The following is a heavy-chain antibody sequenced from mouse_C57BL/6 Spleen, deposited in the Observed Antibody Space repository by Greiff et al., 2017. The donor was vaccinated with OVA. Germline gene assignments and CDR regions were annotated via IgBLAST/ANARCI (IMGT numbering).Heavy chain of an antibody. CDR3: ARGGYSNYDAMDY. D-gene: IGHD2-5*01. V-gene: IGHV1-54*01. Sequence: VKLMESGAELVRPGTSVKVSCKASGYAFTNYLIEWVKQRPGQGLEWIGVINPGSGGTNYNEKFKGKATLTADKSSSTAYMQLSSLTSEDSAVYFCARGGYSNYDAMDYWGQGTSVTVSS. CDR2: INPGSGGT. CDR1: GYAFTNYL. J-gene: IGHJ4*01.